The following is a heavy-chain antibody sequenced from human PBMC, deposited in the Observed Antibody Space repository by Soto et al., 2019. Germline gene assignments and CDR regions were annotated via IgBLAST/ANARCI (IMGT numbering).Heavy chain of an antibody. D-gene: IGHD4-17*01. CDR1: GFTFSSYS. Sequence: EVQLVESGGGSVQPGGSLRLSCAASGFTFSSYSMNWVRQAPGKGLEWVSYISSGSVTIYYADSVKGRFTISRDNAKNSLYLQMNSLRGEDTAVYYCARDYRVTTTDYYYYGMDVWGQGTTVTVSS. CDR3: ARDYRVTTTDYYYYGMDV. J-gene: IGHJ6*02. V-gene: IGHV3-48*01. CDR2: ISSGSVTI.